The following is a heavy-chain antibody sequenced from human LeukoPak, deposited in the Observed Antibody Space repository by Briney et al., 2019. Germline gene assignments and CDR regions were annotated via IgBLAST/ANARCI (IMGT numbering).Heavy chain of an antibody. CDR1: GFTFSSYG. Sequence: PGGSLRLSCAASGFTFSSYGMHWVRQAPGKGLEWVAIIWYDGSNKFYADSVKGRFTISRDNSKSTLYLHMNSLRDEDTAVYYCARAVVTMVRGALGYWGQGTLVTVSS. D-gene: IGHD3-10*01. CDR3: ARAVVTMVRGALGY. V-gene: IGHV3-33*01. J-gene: IGHJ4*02. CDR2: IWYDGSNK.